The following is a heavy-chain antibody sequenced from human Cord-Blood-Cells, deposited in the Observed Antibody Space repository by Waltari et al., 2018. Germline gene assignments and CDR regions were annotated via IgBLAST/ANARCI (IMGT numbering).Heavy chain of an antibody. V-gene: IGHV4-34*01. CDR1: GGSFSGYY. D-gene: IGHD2-15*01. J-gene: IGHJ4*02. Sequence: QVQLQQWGAGLLKPSETLSLTCAVYGGSFSGYYWSWIRQPPGKGLEWIGEINHSGSTNYNPSLKSRVTISVDTSKNQFSLKLSSVTAADTAVYYCARHGRGVVVADTYWGQGTLVTVSS. CDR2: INHSGST. CDR3: ARHGRGVVVADTY.